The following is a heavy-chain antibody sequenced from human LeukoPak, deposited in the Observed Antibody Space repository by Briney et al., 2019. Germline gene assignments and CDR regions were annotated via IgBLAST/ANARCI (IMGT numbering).Heavy chain of an antibody. CDR2: ISHDGGNK. J-gene: IGHJ4*02. V-gene: IGHV3-30-3*01. D-gene: IGHD7-27*01. CDR1: GFTFSSYT. Sequence: GGSLRLSCAASGFTFSSYTMHWVRQAPDKGLEWVAVISHDGGNKYYADSVKGRFTISRDNSKNTLYLQMNGLRVEDTAVYYCAIDPNWGTHSWGQGVLVTVSS. CDR3: AIDPNWGTHS.